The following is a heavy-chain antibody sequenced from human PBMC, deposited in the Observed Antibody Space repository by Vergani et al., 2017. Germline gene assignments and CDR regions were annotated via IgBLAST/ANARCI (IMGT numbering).Heavy chain of an antibody. D-gene: IGHD4-11*01. CDR1: GGSISSYY. V-gene: IGHV4-4*07. Sequence: QVQLQESGPGLEKPSETLSLTCTVSGGSISSYYWSWIRQPAGKGLEWIGRVDTSGSTNYNPSLKSRVTMSVDTSNNQFSLKLSAVTAADTAVYYCARVRVTNDYYGMDVWGQGTTVTVSS. J-gene: IGHJ6*02. CDR2: VDTSGST. CDR3: ARVRVTNDYYGMDV.